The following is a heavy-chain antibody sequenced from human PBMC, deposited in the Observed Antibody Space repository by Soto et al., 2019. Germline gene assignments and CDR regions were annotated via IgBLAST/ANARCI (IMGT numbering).Heavy chain of an antibody. CDR1: AGSISSYY. V-gene: IGHV4-59*01. CDR2: VYYDGGT. D-gene: IGHD2-21*01. CDR3: AREYSRPYYFDY. J-gene: IGHJ4*02. Sequence: SETLSLTCTVSAGSISSYYWSWIRQPPGKGLEWIGYVYYDGGTNYNPSLKSRVTISIDTSNNQFSLKLNSVTAADTAVYYCAREYSRPYYFDYWGQGSLVIVSS.